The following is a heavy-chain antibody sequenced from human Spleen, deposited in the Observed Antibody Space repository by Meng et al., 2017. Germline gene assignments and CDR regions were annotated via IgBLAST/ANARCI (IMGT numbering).Heavy chain of an antibody. D-gene: IGHD2-15*01. CDR1: GYSISNDYY. CDR2: IFYTGST. V-gene: IGHV4-38-2*01. Sequence: SETLSLTCAVSGYSISNDYYWGWIRQPPGKGLEWIGSIFYTGSTYYNSSLKSRVSISRDTSKNQFSLKLTSVTAADTAMYYCARLVAYCSGGRCYFSYFDYWGQGTLVTVSS. J-gene: IGHJ4*02. CDR3: ARLVAYCSGGRCYFSYFDY.